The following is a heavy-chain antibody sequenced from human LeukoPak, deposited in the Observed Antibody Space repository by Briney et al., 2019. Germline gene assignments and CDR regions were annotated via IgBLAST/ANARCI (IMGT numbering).Heavy chain of an antibody. D-gene: IGHD1-26*01. Sequence: TGGSLRLSCAASGFTFTTYAMNWVRQAPRKGLEWVSAIDDSGDSTYYADSVKGRFTISRDNSKNTLYLQMNSPRAEDTAVYFCARQNTGISYDAFDIWGQGTMVTVSS. CDR1: GFTFTTYA. V-gene: IGHV3-23*01. J-gene: IGHJ3*02. CDR2: IDDSGDST. CDR3: ARQNTGISYDAFDI.